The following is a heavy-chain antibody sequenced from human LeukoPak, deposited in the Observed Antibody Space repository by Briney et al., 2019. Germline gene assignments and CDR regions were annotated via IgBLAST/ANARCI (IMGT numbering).Heavy chain of an antibody. Sequence: SETLSLTCTISGVSISVYYWSWIRQPAGKGLEWIGRIYTSGSTNYNPSLKSRVTMSVDTSKNQFSLKLSSVTAADTAVYYCAREYSSGWDGFDYWGQGTLVTVSS. CDR2: IYTSGST. CDR1: GVSISVYY. J-gene: IGHJ4*02. D-gene: IGHD6-19*01. CDR3: AREYSSGWDGFDY. V-gene: IGHV4-4*07.